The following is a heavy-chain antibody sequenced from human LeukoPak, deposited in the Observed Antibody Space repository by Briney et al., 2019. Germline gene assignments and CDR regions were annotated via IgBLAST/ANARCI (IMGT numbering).Heavy chain of an antibody. CDR2: VYQSGTT. J-gene: IGHJ4*02. CDR3: ARIFIRNGYSSYFDC. Sequence: SETLSLTCTVSGFSISSGHYWGWVRQPPGAGLQWIGSVYQSGTTYYNPSLKSRVTTSVDMSKNQFSLRLRPVTAADTAVYYCARIFIRNGYSSYFDCWGQGTLVTVSS. D-gene: IGHD5-18*01. CDR1: GFSISSGHY. V-gene: IGHV4-38-2*02.